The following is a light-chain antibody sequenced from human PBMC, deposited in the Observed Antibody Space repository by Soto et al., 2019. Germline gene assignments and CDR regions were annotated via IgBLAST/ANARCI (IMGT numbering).Light chain of an antibody. CDR1: QSISSW. Sequence: DIQMTQSPSTLSASVGDRVTITCRASQSISSWLAWYQQKPGKAPKLLIYDASSLESGVPSRFSGSGSGTDFTLTISSLQPDDFATYYCQQYNSHSPWTFGQGTKVDIK. CDR3: QQYNSHSPWT. J-gene: IGKJ1*01. CDR2: DAS. V-gene: IGKV1-5*01.